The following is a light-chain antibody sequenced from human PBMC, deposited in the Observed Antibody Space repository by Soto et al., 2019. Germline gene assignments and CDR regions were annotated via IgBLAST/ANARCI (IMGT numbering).Light chain of an antibody. Sequence: EIVLTQSPATLSLSPGERATLSCRASQSVSSYLAWYQQKPGQAPRLLIDDASNRATGIPARFSGSGSGTDFTLTISSLKPEDFAVYYCQRRSNWPLTFGGGIRVEIK. CDR3: QRRSNWPLT. CDR1: QSVSSY. V-gene: IGKV3-11*01. J-gene: IGKJ4*01. CDR2: DAS.